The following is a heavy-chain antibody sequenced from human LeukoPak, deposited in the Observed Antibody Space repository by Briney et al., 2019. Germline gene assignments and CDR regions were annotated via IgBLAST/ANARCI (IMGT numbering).Heavy chain of an antibody. Sequence: SQTLSLTCTVSGGSISSGDYYWSWIRQPPGKGLEWIGYIYYSGSTNYNPSLKSRVTISVDTSKNQFSLKLSSVTAADTAVYYCARNPKDIVVVPAAWFDYWGQGTLVTVSS. V-gene: IGHV4-61*08. CDR3: ARNPKDIVVVPAAWFDY. J-gene: IGHJ4*02. CDR2: IYYSGST. D-gene: IGHD2-2*01. CDR1: GGSISSGDYY.